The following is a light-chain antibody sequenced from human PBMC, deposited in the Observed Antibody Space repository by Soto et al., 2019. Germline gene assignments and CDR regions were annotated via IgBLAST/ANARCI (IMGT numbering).Light chain of an antibody. CDR3: QQYYIPTPK. Sequence: QSTYTLAALKIPSVILSCTSSHYILYSSDNKNYLSWYQQRPGQPPKLLFYWASTRESGVPDRFSGSGSGTHFTLAITSLQAEDVAVYYCQQYYIPTPKFGQVGKVDIK. CDR1: HYILYSSDNKNY. J-gene: IGKJ1*01. CDR2: WAS. V-gene: IGKV4-1*01.